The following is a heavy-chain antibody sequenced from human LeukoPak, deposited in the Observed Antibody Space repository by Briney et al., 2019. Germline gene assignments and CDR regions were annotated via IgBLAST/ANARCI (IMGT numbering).Heavy chain of an antibody. V-gene: IGHV3-30*04. D-gene: IGHD6-19*01. CDR2: ISYDGSNK. J-gene: IGHJ4*02. CDR3: ARGLSGWYYPLVDY. CDR1: GFTFISYA. Sequence: GGSLRLSCAASGFTFISYAMHWVRQAPGKVLEWVAVISYDGSNKYYADSVKGRFTISRDNSKNTLYLQMNSLRAEDTAVYYCARGLSGWYYPLVDYWGQGTLVTVSS.